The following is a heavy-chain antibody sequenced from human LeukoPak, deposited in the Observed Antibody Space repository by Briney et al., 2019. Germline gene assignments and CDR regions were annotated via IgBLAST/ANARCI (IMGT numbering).Heavy chain of an antibody. D-gene: IGHD1-14*01. CDR1: GGSISSYY. V-gene: IGHV4-59*12. J-gene: IGHJ4*02. CDR2: IYDSGTT. Sequence: SETLSLTCTVSGGSISSYYWSWIRQHPGKGLEWIGYIYDSGTTYYSPALQSRVTISVDTSDNTFSLKLRSLTAADTAVYYCARGGDRRGFDYWGQGTLVTVSS. CDR3: ARGGDRRGFDY.